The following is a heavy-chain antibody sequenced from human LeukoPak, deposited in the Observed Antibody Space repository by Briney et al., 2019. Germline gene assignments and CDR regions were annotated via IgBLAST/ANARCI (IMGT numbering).Heavy chain of an antibody. Sequence: GGSLRLSCASSGFTFSSYWMGWVRQAPGKGLEWVANIKQDGSEKDYVDSVKGRFTIPRDNAKNSLYLQMNSLRAEDTAVYYCARALGWLPENYWGQGTLVTVSS. J-gene: IGHJ4*02. CDR3: ARALGWLPENY. D-gene: IGHD5-24*01. CDR1: GFTFSSYW. CDR2: IKQDGSEK. V-gene: IGHV3-7*01.